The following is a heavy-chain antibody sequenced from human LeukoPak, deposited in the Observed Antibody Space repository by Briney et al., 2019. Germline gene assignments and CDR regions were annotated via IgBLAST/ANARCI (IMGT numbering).Heavy chain of an antibody. Sequence: GASVKVSCKASVYTFIGYYMHWVRQAPGQGVEWMGWINPDSGGTNYAQQFQGRVTMTRDTSISTAYMDLSRLTSGDTGVYYCARRMAESYYDSSGYPSLGYWGQGTLVTVSS. V-gene: IGHV1-2*02. CDR3: ARRMAESYYDSSGYPSLGY. CDR2: INPDSGGT. J-gene: IGHJ4*02. D-gene: IGHD3-22*01. CDR1: VYTFIGYY.